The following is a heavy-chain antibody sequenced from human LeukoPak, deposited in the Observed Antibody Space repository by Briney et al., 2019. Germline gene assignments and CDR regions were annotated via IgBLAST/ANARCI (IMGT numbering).Heavy chain of an antibody. CDR1: GFTFSDYY. V-gene: IGHV3-11*01. CDR3: AKPPSAKLLLSYYFDY. D-gene: IGHD2-15*01. Sequence: GGSLRLSCAASGFTFSDYYMSWIRQAPGKGLEWVSYISSSGSTIYYADSVKGRFIISRDNSKNTLYLQMNSLRAEDTAVYYCAKPPSAKLLLSYYFDYWGQGTLVTVSS. J-gene: IGHJ4*02. CDR2: ISSSGSTI.